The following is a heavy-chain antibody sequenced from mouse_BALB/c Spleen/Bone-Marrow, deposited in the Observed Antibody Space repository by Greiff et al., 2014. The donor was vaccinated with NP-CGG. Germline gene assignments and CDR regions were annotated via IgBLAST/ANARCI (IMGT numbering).Heavy chain of an antibody. CDR3: ARSEATMILAY. V-gene: IGHV1-87*01. CDR2: IYPGDGDT. D-gene: IGHD2-4*01. J-gene: IGHJ3*01. CDR1: GYTSTSYW. Sequence: VQLQQSGAELARPGASVKLSCKASGYTSTSYWMQWVKQRPGQGLEWIGAIYPGDGDTRYTQKFKGKATLTADKSSSTAYMQLSSLASEDSAVYYCARSEATMILAYWGQGTLVTVSA.